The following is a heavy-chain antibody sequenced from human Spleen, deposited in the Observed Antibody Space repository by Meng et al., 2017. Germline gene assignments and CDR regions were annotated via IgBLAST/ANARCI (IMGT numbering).Heavy chain of an antibody. CDR3: AKDKGVYYGSGSYFDY. Sequence: GGSLRLSCAASGFTFDDYAMHWVRQAPGKGLEWVSGISWNSGSIGYADSVKGRFTISRDNAKNSLYLQMNSLRAEDMALYYCAKDKGVYYGSGSYFDYWGQGTLVTVSS. V-gene: IGHV3-9*03. D-gene: IGHD3-10*01. J-gene: IGHJ4*02. CDR1: GFTFDDYA. CDR2: ISWNSGSI.